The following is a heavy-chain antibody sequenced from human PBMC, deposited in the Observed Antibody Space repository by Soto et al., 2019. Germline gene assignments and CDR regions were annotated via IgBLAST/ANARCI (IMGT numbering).Heavy chain of an antibody. CDR1: GGTFSSYA. V-gene: IGHV1-69*06. CDR2: IIPIFGTA. J-gene: IGHJ5*02. CDR3: ARADCSGGSCYYRNWFDP. Sequence: RASVKVSCKASGGTFSSYAISWVRQAPGQGLEWMGGIIPIFGTANYAQKFQGRVTITADKSTSTAYMELSSLRSEDTAVYYCARADCSGGSCYYRNWFDPWGQGTLVTVSS. D-gene: IGHD2-15*01.